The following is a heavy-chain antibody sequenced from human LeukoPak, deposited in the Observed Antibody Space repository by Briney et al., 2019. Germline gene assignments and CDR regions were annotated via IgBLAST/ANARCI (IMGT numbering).Heavy chain of an antibody. V-gene: IGHV3-21*01. J-gene: IGHJ4*02. CDR2: ISRTSEYI. CDR1: GSSFSIYF. Sequence: GGSLRLSCAASGSSFSIYFMNWVRRAPGKGLEWVSSISRTSEYIHYADSVRGRFAISRDNAKNSVYLQMNSLRAEDTAVYFCAGGGDFDYWGQGILVTVSA. CDR3: AGGGDFDY. D-gene: IGHD3-16*01.